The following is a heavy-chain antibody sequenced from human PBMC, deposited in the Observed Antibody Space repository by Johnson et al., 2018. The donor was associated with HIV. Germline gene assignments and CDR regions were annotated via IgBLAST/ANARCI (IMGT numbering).Heavy chain of an antibody. V-gene: IGHV3-9*01. CDR2: ISWNSGSI. Sequence: VQVVESGGGVVQPGGSLRLSCAASGFTFNDYGMNWVRQAPGKGLEWVSGISWNSGSIGYADSVKGRFTISRDNAKNSLYLQMNSLRAEDTALYYCAKDMSRIAAGSDAFDIWGQGTMVTVSS. CDR1: GFTFNDYG. D-gene: IGHD6-13*01. J-gene: IGHJ3*02. CDR3: AKDMSRIAAGSDAFDI.